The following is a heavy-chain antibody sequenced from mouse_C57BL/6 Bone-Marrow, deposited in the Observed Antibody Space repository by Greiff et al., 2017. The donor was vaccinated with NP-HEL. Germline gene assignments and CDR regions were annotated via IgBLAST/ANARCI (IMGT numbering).Heavy chain of an antibody. CDR3: ARQAYYDAMDY. V-gene: IGHV5-6*01. Sequence: EVHLVESGGDLVKPGGSLKLSCAASGFTFSSYGMSWVRQTPDKRLEWVATISSGGSYTYYPASVKGRFTISRDNAKNTLYLQMSSLKSEDTAMYYCARQAYYDAMDYWGQGTSVTVSS. CDR2: ISSGGSYT. J-gene: IGHJ4*01. CDR1: GFTFSSYG.